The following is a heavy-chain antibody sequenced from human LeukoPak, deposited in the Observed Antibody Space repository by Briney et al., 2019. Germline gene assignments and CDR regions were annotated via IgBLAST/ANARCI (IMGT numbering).Heavy chain of an antibody. CDR3: VKSRRVGANTRGLFAY. J-gene: IGHJ4*02. D-gene: IGHD1-26*01. Sequence: GGSLRLSCAGSGFTFSNYAMTWVRQAPGKGLEWVSSVSGSGRNTFYPDSVEGRFTISRDNSKNTVYLQMNSLRADDTAVYSCVKSRRVGANTRGLFAYWGQGTLVTVSP. V-gene: IGHV3-23*01. CDR2: VSGSGRNT. CDR1: GFTFSNYA.